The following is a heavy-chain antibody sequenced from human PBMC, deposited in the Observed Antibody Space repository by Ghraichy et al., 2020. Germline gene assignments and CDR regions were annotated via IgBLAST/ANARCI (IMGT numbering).Heavy chain of an antibody. CDR1: GGSFSGYY. CDR2: INHSGST. V-gene: IGHV4-34*01. Sequence: SQTLSLTCAVYGGSFSGYYWSWIRQPPGKGLEWIGEINHSGSTNYNPSLKSRVTISVDTSKNQFSLKLSSVTAADTAVYYCAREPGYYGSGWGQGTLVTVSS. CDR3: AREPGYYGSG. D-gene: IGHD3-10*01. J-gene: IGHJ4*02.